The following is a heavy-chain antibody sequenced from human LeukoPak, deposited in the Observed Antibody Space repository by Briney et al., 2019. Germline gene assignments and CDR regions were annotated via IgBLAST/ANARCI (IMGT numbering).Heavy chain of an antibody. D-gene: IGHD1-26*01. Sequence: GGSLRLSCAASGFTFSGSAMHWVRQASGKGLEWVCRIRSKGNSYATAYAASVTGRFTISRDDSKNTAYLQMNSLKTEDTAVYYCSRHDSSIVGGNDAFDIWGQGTMVTVSS. J-gene: IGHJ3*02. CDR2: IRSKGNSYAT. CDR1: GFTFSGSA. CDR3: SRHDSSIVGGNDAFDI. V-gene: IGHV3-73*01.